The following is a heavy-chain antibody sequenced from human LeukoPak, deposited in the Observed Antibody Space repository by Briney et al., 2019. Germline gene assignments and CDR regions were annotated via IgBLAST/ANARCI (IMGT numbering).Heavy chain of an antibody. Sequence: SETLSLTCTVSGGSISSSSYYWSWIRQPPGKGLEWIGYIYYSGSTNYNPSLKSRVTISVDTSKNQFSLKLSSVTAADTAVYYCARVTEDSIDYWGQGTLVTVSS. J-gene: IGHJ4*02. CDR3: ARVTEDSIDY. V-gene: IGHV4-61*01. CDR1: GGSISSSSYY. D-gene: IGHD6-6*01. CDR2: IYYSGST.